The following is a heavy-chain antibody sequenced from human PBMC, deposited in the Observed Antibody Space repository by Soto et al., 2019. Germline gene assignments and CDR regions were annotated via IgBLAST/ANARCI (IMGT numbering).Heavy chain of an antibody. J-gene: IGHJ6*02. Sequence: EVQLVESGGGLVQPGGSLRLSCAASEFTFSSYWMHWVRQAPGKGLMWVSRINSDGSGTNYADSVKGRFTISRDNAKNTLYLQMNSLRVEDTAVYYYARGWVNYGSGSYDVWGQGTTVTVSS. CDR3: ARGWVNYGSGSYDV. CDR1: EFTFSSYW. D-gene: IGHD3-10*01. CDR2: INSDGSGT. V-gene: IGHV3-74*01.